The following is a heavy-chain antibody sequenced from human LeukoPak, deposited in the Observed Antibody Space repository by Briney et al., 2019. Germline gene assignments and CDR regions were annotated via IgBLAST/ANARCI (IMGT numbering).Heavy chain of an antibody. CDR2: IYHTGIT. J-gene: IGHJ4*02. Sequence: SETLSLTCTVSGVSIGSGTHYSNWIRQHPGKGLEWIGYIYHTGITSYNPSLKSRVIMSVDTSINQVSLKLSSLTAADTAVYYCAASSGVTLGRFWGQGTLVSVSS. V-gene: IGHV4-31*03. CDR1: GVSIGSGTHY. D-gene: IGHD3-16*01. CDR3: AASSGVTLGRF.